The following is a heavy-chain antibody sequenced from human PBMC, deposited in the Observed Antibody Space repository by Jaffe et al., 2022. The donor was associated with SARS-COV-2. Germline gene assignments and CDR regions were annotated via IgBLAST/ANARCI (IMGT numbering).Heavy chain of an antibody. CDR3: AKDVSGYNWNVLYYYYGMDV. J-gene: IGHJ6*02. CDR2: ISWNSGSI. V-gene: IGHV3-9*01. CDR1: GFTFDDYA. D-gene: IGHD1-1*01. Sequence: EVQLVESGGGLVQPGRSLRLSCAASGFTFDDYAMHWVRQAPGKGLEWVSGISWNSGSIGYADSVKGRFTISRDNAKNSLYLQMNSLRAEDTALYYCAKDVSGYNWNVLYYYYGMDVWGQGTTVTVSS.